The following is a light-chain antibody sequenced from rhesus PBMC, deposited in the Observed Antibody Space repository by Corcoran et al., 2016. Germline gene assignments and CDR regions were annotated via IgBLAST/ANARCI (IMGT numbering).Light chain of an antibody. V-gene: IGKV4-1*01. Sequence: DIVMTQSPDSLAVSLGERVTINCKSSQSLLYSSNNKNYLAWYQQKPGQAPKLLIYWASTRESGVPNRFGGSGSGTDFTLTISGLQAEDVAVYYCQQYYSSPLTFGGGTKVEIK. CDR1: QSLLYSSNNKNY. CDR3: QQYYSSPLT. J-gene: IGKJ4*01. CDR2: WAS.